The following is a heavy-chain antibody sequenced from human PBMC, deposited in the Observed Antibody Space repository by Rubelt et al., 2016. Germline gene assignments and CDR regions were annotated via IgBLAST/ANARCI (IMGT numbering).Heavy chain of an antibody. J-gene: IGHJ5*02. Sequence: VQLVESGGGLVQPGGSLRLSCAASGFTFSGFYMSWVRQPPGRGLEWLSCIRGSASTIHYADSVKGRFTISRDNAKNSLFRQMSSLGAEDTAVYYCATRGSSGQGTLVTVSS. CDR1: GFTFSGFY. V-gene: IGHV3-48*04. D-gene: IGHD5-12*01. CDR2: IRGSASTI. CDR3: ATRGS.